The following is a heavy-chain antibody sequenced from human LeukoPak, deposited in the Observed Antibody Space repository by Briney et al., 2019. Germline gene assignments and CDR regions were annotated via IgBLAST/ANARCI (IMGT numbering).Heavy chain of an antibody. CDR1: GGSFSGYY. V-gene: IGHV4-34*01. CDR3: ARETTTRWFDP. CDR2: INHSGST. D-gene: IGHD1-26*01. Sequence: PSETLSLTCAVYGGSFSGYYWSWIRQPPGEGLEWIGEINHSGSTNYNPSLKSRVTISVDTSKNQFSLKLSSVTAADTAVYYCARETTTRWFDPWGQGTLVTVSS. J-gene: IGHJ5*02.